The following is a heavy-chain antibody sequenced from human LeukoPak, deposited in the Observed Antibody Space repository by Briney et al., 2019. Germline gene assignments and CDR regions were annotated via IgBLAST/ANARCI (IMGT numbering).Heavy chain of an antibody. CDR3: ARAGIAALLFDP. CDR2: IYYSGST. V-gene: IGHV4-59*01. D-gene: IGHD6-13*01. CDR1: GGSISSYY. Sequence: SETLSLTCTVSGGSISSYYWSWIRQPPGKGLEWIGYIYYSGSTNYNPSLKSRVTISVDTSKNQFSLKLSSVTAADTAVYYCARAGIAALLFDPWGQGTLVTVSS. J-gene: IGHJ5*02.